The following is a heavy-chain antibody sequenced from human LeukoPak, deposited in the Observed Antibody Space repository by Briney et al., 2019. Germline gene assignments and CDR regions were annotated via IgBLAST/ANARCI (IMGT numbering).Heavy chain of an antibody. V-gene: IGHV3-21*01. CDR3: ARDRRYLSPFDY. D-gene: IGHD2-15*01. CDR1: GSTFSSYS. CDR2: ISSSSSYI. J-gene: IGHJ4*02. Sequence: GGSLRLSCAASGSTFSSYSMNWVRQAPGKGREWVSSISSSSSYIYYADSVKGRFTISRDNAKNSLYLQMDSLRAEDTAAYYCARDRRYLSPFDYWGQGTLVTVSS.